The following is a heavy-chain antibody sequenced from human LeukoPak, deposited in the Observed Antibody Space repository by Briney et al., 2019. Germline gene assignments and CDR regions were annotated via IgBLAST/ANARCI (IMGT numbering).Heavy chain of an antibody. V-gene: IGHV3-48*01. CDR2: ISSSSTI. J-gene: IGHJ4*02. Sequence: GGSLRLSCAASGFTFSSYSMNWVRQAPGKGLEWVSYISSSSTIYYADSVKGRFTISRDNAKNSLYLQMNSLRAEDTAVYYCAREYFDYWGQGTLVTVSS. CDR1: GFTFSSYS. CDR3: AREYFDY.